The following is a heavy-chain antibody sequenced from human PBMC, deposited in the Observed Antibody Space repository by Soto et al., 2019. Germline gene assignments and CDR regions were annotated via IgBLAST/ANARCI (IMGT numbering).Heavy chain of an antibody. Sequence: QAHLVQSGAEVKKPGASVKVSCKTSGYTFTDHSLHWVRQAPGQGLEWMGWINPHSGVTVSAENFEGRVTMTRDTSINTAYMELGWLRSDDTATYYCALEMSAITYFHYWGQGTLLTVSS. J-gene: IGHJ4*02. CDR1: GYTFTDHS. D-gene: IGHD3-3*01. CDR2: INPHSGVT. V-gene: IGHV1-2*02. CDR3: ALEMSAITYFHY.